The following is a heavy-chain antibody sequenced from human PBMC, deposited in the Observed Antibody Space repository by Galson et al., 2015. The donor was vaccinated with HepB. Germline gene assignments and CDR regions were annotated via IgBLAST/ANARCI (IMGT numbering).Heavy chain of an antibody. CDR3: ARDRSPFRAAGSNWYFDL. V-gene: IGHV3-33*01. CDR1: GFTFSSYG. Sequence: SLRLSCAASGFTFSSYGMHWVRQAPGKGLEWVAVIWYDGSNKYYTDSVKGRFTISRDNSKNTLYLQMNSLRAEDTAVYYCARDRSPFRAAGSNWYFDLWGRGTLVSLSS. CDR2: IWYDGSNK. J-gene: IGHJ2*01. D-gene: IGHD1-14*01.